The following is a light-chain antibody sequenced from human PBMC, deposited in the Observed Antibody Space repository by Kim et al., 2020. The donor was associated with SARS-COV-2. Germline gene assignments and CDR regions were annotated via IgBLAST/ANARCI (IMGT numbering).Light chain of an antibody. CDR2: EVS. CDR3: SSYTSSSTLGVV. J-gene: IGLJ2*01. V-gene: IGLV2-14*01. Sequence: QSALTQPASVSGSPGQSITISCTGTSSDVGGYNYVSWYQQHPGKAPKLIIYEVSNWPSGVSNRFSGSKSGNTASLTISGLQAEDEADYYCSSYTSSSTLGVVFGGGTQLTVL. CDR1: SSDVGGYNY.